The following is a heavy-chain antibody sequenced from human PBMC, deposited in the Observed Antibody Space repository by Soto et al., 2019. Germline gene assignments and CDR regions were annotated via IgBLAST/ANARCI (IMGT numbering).Heavy chain of an antibody. Sequence: EVQLVESGGGIVQPGGSVRLSCAASGFTLSSYWIHWVRQAPGKGLVWVSRINGDGSTTNYADSLKGRFTISRDNAKNTVFLQMNSLRGDDTAVYCCARGRSASYSFDDWGQGTLVTVSS. CDR3: ARGRSASYSFDD. J-gene: IGHJ4*02. CDR1: GFTLSSYW. V-gene: IGHV3-74*01. CDR2: INGDGSTT. D-gene: IGHD3-10*01.